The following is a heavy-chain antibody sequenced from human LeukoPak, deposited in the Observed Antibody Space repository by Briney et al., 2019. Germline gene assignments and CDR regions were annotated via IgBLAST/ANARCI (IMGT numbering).Heavy chain of an antibody. Sequence: SETLSLTCAVYGGSFSGYYWSWIRQPPGKGLEWIGEINHSGSTNYNPSLKSRVTTSVDTSKNQFSLKLSSVTAADTAVYYCARVRSDASDIWGQGTMVTVSS. V-gene: IGHV4-34*01. J-gene: IGHJ3*02. CDR3: ARVRSDASDI. CDR2: INHSGST. CDR1: GGSFSGYY. D-gene: IGHD3-16*01.